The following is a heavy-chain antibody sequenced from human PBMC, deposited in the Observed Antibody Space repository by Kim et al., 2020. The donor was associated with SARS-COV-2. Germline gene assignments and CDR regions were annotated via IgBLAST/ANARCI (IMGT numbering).Heavy chain of an antibody. CDR3: AKARTTMIVVVITTGYYYGMDV. CDR2: ISGSGGST. D-gene: IGHD3-22*01. CDR1: GFTFSSYA. J-gene: IGHJ6*02. Sequence: GGSLRLSCAASGFTFSSYAMSWVRQAPGKGLEWVSAISGSGGSTYYADSVKGRFTISRVNSKNTLYLQMNSLRAEDTAVYYCAKARTTMIVVVITTGYYYGMDVWGQGTTVTVSS. V-gene: IGHV3-23*01.